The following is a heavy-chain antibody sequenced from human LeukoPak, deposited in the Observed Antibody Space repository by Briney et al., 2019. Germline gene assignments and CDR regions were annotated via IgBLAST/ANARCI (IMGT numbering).Heavy chain of an antibody. CDR2: ISDSSSLT. J-gene: IGHJ6*02. D-gene: IGHD3-10*01. Sequence: GGSLRLSCAASGFTFSSYGMHWVRQAPGKGLEWVSYISDSSSLTDYADSVKGRFTISRDNAQNSLSLQLNSLRDEDTAVYFCAKVIRGGYGMDVWGQGTTVTVSS. CDR3: AKVIRGGYGMDV. CDR1: GFTFSSYG. V-gene: IGHV3-48*02.